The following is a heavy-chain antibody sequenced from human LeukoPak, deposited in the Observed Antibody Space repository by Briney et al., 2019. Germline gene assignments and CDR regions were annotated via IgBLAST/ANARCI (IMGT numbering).Heavy chain of an antibody. CDR1: GFTFSSYW. J-gene: IGHJ4*02. D-gene: IGHD1-20*01. CDR2: IKQDGSEK. CDR3: ARNPGITGSWDFYY. Sequence: GGSLRLSCATSGFTFSSYWMSWVRQAPGKGLEWVANIKQDGSEKYYVDSVKGRFTISRDNAKNSLYLQMNSLRAEDTAVYYCARNPGITGSWDFYYWGQGTLVTVSS. V-gene: IGHV3-7*01.